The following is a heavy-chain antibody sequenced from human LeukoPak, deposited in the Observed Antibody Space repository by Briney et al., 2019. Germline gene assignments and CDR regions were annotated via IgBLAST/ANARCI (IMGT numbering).Heavy chain of an antibody. CDR3: ARDKAGIAAAGLRGAPHFDY. V-gene: IGHV7-4-1*02. CDR1: GYTFTSYD. CDR2: INTNTGNP. J-gene: IGHJ4*02. Sequence: GASVKVSCKASGYTFTSYDINWVRQAPGQGLEWMGWINTNTGNPTYAQGFTGRFVFSLDTSVSTAYLQISSLKAEDTAVYYCARDKAGIAAAGLRGAPHFDYWGQGTLVTVSS. D-gene: IGHD6-13*01.